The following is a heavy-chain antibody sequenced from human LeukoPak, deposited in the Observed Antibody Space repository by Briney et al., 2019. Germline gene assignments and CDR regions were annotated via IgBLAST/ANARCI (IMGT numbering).Heavy chain of an antibody. CDR2: IFSGDNP. V-gene: IGHV3-53*01. Sequence: GGSLRLSCAASGFTVSSNYMSWVCQAPGKGLEWVSVIFSGDNPDYADSVKGRFTISRDNSKNTLYLQMNSLRAEDAAVYYCARARAGTASDFDYWGQGTLVTVSS. CDR3: ARARAGTASDFDY. D-gene: IGHD1-7*01. J-gene: IGHJ4*02. CDR1: GFTVSSNY.